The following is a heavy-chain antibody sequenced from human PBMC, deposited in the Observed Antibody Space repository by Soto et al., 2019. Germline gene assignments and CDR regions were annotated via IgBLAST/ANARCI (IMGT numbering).Heavy chain of an antibody. Sequence: EAQLVESGGGLVQPGGSLRLSCAASGFTFSNYEMHWVRQAPGKGLEYVSGISNNGAHTDYAKSVKGRFTISRDNSENNVYLHMGSLRAEDMALYYCARRGYGSRWPNVYMDVWGKGTTVTVSS. D-gene: IGHD6-13*01. CDR3: ARRGYGSRWPNVYMDV. V-gene: IGHV3-64*01. CDR2: ISNNGAHT. CDR1: GFTFSNYE. J-gene: IGHJ6*03.